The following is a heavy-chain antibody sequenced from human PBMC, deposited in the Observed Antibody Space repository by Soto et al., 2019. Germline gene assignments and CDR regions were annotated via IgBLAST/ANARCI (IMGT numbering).Heavy chain of an antibody. Sequence: GESLKISCKGSGYSFTSYWIGWVRQMPGKGLEWMGIIYPGDSDTRYSPSFQGQVTISADKSISTAYLQWSSLKASDTAMYYCARGGDFWSGYYPQYYYYGMDVWGQGTTVTVSS. V-gene: IGHV5-51*01. D-gene: IGHD3-3*01. J-gene: IGHJ6*02. CDR1: GYSFTSYW. CDR3: ARGGDFWSGYYPQYYYYGMDV. CDR2: IYPGDSDT.